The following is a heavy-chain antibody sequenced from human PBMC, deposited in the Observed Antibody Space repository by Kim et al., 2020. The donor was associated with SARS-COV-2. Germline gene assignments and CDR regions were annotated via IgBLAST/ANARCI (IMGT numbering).Heavy chain of an antibody. D-gene: IGHD5-12*01. J-gene: IGHJ2*01. CDR3: ASLVATIAGGGWYFDL. CDR2: IYPGDSDT. V-gene: IGHV5-51*01. CDR1: GYSFTSYW. Sequence: GESLKISCKGSGYSFTSYWIGWVRQMPGKGLEWMGIIYPGDSDTRYSPSFQGQVTISADKSISTAYLQWSSLKASDTAMYYCASLVATIAGGGWYFDLWGRGTLVTVSS.